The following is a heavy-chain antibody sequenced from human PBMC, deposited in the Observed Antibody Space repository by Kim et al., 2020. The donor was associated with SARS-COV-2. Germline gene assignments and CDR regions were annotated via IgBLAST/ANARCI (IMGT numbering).Heavy chain of an antibody. CDR2: INHSGST. Sequence: SETLSLICAVYGGSFSGYYWSWIRQPPGKGLEWIGEINHSGSTNYNPSLKSRVTISVETSKNQFSLKLSSVTAADTAVYYCARGGRGSSWTRFDYWGQGTLVTVSS. J-gene: IGHJ4*02. CDR1: GGSFSGYY. V-gene: IGHV4-34*01. D-gene: IGHD6-13*01. CDR3: ARGGRGSSWTRFDY.